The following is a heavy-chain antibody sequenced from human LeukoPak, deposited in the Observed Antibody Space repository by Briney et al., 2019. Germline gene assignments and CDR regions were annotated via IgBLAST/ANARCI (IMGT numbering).Heavy chain of an antibody. V-gene: IGHV3-23*01. Sequence: PGGSLRLSCAASGFIFSSHGMNWVRQAPGKGLEWVSGISPSGDITYYADSVKGHFTISRDNSKNTLFLQMNSLRAEDTAVYYCAKARGTDYGDYVIFDYWGQGTLVTVSS. J-gene: IGHJ4*02. CDR1: GFIFSSHG. D-gene: IGHD4-17*01. CDR3: AKARGTDYGDYVIFDY. CDR2: ISPSGDIT.